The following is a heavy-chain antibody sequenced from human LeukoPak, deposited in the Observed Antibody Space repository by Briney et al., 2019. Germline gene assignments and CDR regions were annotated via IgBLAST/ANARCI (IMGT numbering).Heavy chain of an antibody. CDR1: GYTFTVYY. Sequence: ASVKVSCKASGYTFTVYYMHWVRQAPGQGLEWMGIINPSGGSTSYAQKFQGRVTMTRDMSTSTVYMELSSLRSEDTAVYYCARDSSPITMVRGGYNWFDPWGQGTLVTVSS. CDR3: ARDSSPITMVRGGYNWFDP. J-gene: IGHJ5*02. V-gene: IGHV1-46*01. D-gene: IGHD3-10*01. CDR2: INPSGGST.